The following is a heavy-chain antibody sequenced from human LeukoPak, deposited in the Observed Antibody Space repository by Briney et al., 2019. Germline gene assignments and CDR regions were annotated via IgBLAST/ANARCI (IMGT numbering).Heavy chain of an antibody. V-gene: IGHV3-23*01. CDR3: ARGLSYFDY. CDR2: ISSSGGYT. Sequence: EGSLRLSCAASGFTFSTYAMSWVRQAPGKGLEWVSAISSSGGYTYYADSVKGRFTISRDNSKNTLYLQMNSLRAEDTAVYYCARGLSYFDYWGQGTLVTVSS. D-gene: IGHD2/OR15-2a*01. CDR1: GFTFSTYA. J-gene: IGHJ4*02.